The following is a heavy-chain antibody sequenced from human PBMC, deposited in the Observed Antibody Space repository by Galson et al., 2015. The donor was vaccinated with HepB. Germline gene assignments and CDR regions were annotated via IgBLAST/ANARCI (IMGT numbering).Heavy chain of an antibody. CDR2: INPSGGST. Sequence: SVKVSCKASGYTFTSYYMHWVRQAPGQGLEWMGIINPSGGSTSYARKFQGRVTMTRDTSTSTVYMELSSLRSEDTAVYYCARGSGYDSGYYYYMDVWGKGTTVTVSS. V-gene: IGHV1-46*03. CDR3: ARGSGYDSGYYYYMDV. CDR1: GYTFTSYY. J-gene: IGHJ6*03. D-gene: IGHD5-12*01.